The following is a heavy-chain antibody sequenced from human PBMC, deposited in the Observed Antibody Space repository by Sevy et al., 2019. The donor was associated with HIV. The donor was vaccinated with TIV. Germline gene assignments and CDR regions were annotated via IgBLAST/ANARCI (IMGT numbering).Heavy chain of an antibody. CDR3: ARDKGVDTATFDY. CDR1: GFTFSDYY. Sequence: GGSLRLSCAASGFTFSDYYMSWIRQAPGKGLEWVSYISSSGSTIYYAESLKGRFTISRDNAKNSLYLQMNSLRAEDTAVYYCARDKGVDTATFDYWGQGTLVTVSS. V-gene: IGHV3-11*01. CDR2: ISSSGSTI. J-gene: IGHJ4*02. D-gene: IGHD5-18*01.